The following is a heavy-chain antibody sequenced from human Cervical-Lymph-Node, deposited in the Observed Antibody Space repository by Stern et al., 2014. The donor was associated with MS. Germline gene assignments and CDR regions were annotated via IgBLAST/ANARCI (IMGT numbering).Heavy chain of an antibody. CDR2: ISYDGSNK. Sequence: VQLVESGGGVVQPGRSLRLSCAASGFTFSSYGMHWVRQAPGKGLEWEAVISYDGSNKYYADSVKGRFTISRDNSKNTLYLQMNSLRAEDTAVYYCAKESGYQLLLRFAYWGQGTLVTVSS. CDR3: AKESGYQLLLRFAY. D-gene: IGHD2-2*01. CDR1: GFTFSSYG. V-gene: IGHV3-30*18. J-gene: IGHJ4*02.